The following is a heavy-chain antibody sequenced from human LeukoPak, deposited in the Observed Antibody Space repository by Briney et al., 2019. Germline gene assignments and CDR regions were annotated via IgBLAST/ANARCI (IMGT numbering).Heavy chain of an antibody. J-gene: IGHJ4*02. CDR1: GFTFRNYA. CDR3: VKVSIVGATDY. V-gene: IGHV3-64D*06. Sequence: GGSLRLSCSASGFTFRNYAMNWVRQAPGKGLEYVSAISSNGGSTYYADSVKGRFTISRDNSKNTLHLQMSSLRTEDTAVYYCVKVSIVGATDYWGQGTLVTVSS. D-gene: IGHD1-26*01. CDR2: ISSNGGST.